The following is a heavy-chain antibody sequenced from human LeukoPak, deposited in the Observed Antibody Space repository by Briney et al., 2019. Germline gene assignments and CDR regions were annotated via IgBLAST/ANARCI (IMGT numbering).Heavy chain of an antibody. D-gene: IGHD3-9*01. CDR1: GFTFSSYA. J-gene: IGHJ4*02. CDR2: ISGSGGTT. Sequence: PGGSLRLSCAASGFTFSSYAMTWVRQAPEKGLEWVSAISGSGGTTYYADSVRGRFTISRDNSKNTLYLQMNSLRGEDTAIYYCAKGLINDWSALEYWGQGTLVTVSS. V-gene: IGHV3-23*01. CDR3: AKGLINDWSALEY.